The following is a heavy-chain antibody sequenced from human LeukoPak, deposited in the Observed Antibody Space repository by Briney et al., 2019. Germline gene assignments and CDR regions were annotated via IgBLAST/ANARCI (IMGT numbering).Heavy chain of an antibody. J-gene: IGHJ4*02. CDR2: IFSNDER. Sequence: SGPTLVNPTETLTLTCTVSGFSLSNARMGVSWIRQPPGKALEWLAHIFSNDERSYSTSLKSRLTISKDTSRSQVFLTMTNMDPVDTATYYCARLCDYYDSSGLYYFDYWGQGTLVTVSS. V-gene: IGHV2-26*01. D-gene: IGHD3-22*01. CDR1: GFSLSNARMG. CDR3: ARLCDYYDSSGLYYFDY.